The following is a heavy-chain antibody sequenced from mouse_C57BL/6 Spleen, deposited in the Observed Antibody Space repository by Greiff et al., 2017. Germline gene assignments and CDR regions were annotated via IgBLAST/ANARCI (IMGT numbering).Heavy chain of an antibody. D-gene: IGHD3-2*02. CDR1: GYTFTDYE. CDR3: TRRGLRFDY. CDR2: IDPETGGT. V-gene: IGHV1-15*01. J-gene: IGHJ2*01. Sequence: QVQLQQSGAELVRPGASVTLSCKASGYTFTDYEMHWVKQTPVHGLEWIGAIDPETGGTAYNQKFKGKAILTADKSSSTAYMELRSLTSEDSAVYYCTRRGLRFDYWGQGTTLTVSS.